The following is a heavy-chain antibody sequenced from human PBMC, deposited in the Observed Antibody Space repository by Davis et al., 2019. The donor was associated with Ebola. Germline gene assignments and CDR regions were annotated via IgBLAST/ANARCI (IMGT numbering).Heavy chain of an antibody. D-gene: IGHD3-10*01. Sequence: ASVKVSCKASGYTFTSYDINWVRQATGQGLEWMGWMNPNSGNTGYAQKFQGRVTMTTDTSTSTAYMELRSLRSDDTAVYYCARGGVLAPYYYYGMDVWGQGTTVTVSS. V-gene: IGHV1-8*01. J-gene: IGHJ6*02. CDR2: MNPNSGNT. CDR1: GYTFTSYD. CDR3: ARGGVLAPYYYYGMDV.